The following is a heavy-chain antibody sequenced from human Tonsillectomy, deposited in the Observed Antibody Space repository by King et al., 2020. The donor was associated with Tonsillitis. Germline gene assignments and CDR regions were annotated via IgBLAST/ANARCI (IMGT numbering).Heavy chain of an antibody. CDR3: ATGNGRQLGYFDY. Sequence: VQLVESGGGLVQPGGSLRLSCAASGFTFSSYAMSWVRQAPGKGLEGVSTISGSGASTYYADSVKGRFTISRDNSKNTVYLQMNSLRAEDTAVYYCATGNGRQLGYFDYWGQETLFTVSS. CDR1: GFTFSSYA. V-gene: IGHV3-23*04. J-gene: IGHJ4*02. CDR2: ISGSGAST. D-gene: IGHD6-13*01.